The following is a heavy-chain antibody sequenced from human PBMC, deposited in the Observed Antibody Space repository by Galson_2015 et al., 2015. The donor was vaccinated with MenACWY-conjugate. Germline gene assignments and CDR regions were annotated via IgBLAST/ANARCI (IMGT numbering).Heavy chain of an antibody. D-gene: IGHD3-22*01. J-gene: IGHJ4*02. Sequence: SLRLSCAASGFTFSSYAMSWVRQAPGKGLEWVSGISGSGGNTFNADSVKGRFTISRDNSKSTLYLQMDSLRADDTAVYFCAKGERRHYDSSGFSEHWGQGSLITVSS. CDR2: ISGSGGNT. CDR1: GFTFSSYA. CDR3: AKGERRHYDSSGFSEH. V-gene: IGHV3-23*01.